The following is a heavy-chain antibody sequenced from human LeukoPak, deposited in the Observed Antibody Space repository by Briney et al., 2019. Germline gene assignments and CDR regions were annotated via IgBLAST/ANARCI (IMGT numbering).Heavy chain of an antibody. D-gene: IGHD3-16*01. CDR3: AKEVRGDAFDI. Sequence: GGSLRLSCVASEFTFRSYDMHWVRQAPGKGLEWVAVISYDGSNKDYADSVKGRFNISRDNTKNTLFLQMNSLRAEDTAVYYCAKEVRGDAFDIWGQGTMVTVSS. CDR1: EFTFRSYD. V-gene: IGHV3-30*18. CDR2: ISYDGSNK. J-gene: IGHJ3*02.